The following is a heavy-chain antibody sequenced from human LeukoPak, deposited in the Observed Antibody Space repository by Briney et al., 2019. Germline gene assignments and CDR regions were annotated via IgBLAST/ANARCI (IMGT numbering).Heavy chain of an antibody. CDR2: ISAYNGNT. Sequence: ASVKVSCKASGYTFNSYGISWVRQPPGQGLEWMGWISAYNGNTNYAQKVQGRVTMTTDTSTSTAYMELRSLRSDDTAVYYCARDGYDFLSGYYRTPFDYWGQGTLVIVSS. CDR1: GYTFNSYG. V-gene: IGHV1-18*01. J-gene: IGHJ4*02. D-gene: IGHD3-3*01. CDR3: ARDGYDFLSGYYRTPFDY.